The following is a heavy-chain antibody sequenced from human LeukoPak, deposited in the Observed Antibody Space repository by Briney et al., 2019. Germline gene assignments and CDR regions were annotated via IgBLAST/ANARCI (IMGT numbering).Heavy chain of an antibody. CDR1: GFTFDDYA. J-gene: IGHJ6*02. CDR3: AKGVGPIRYYYYYYGMDV. Sequence: SGGSLRLSCAASGFTFDDYAMHWVRQAPGKGLEWVSGISWNSGSIGYADSVKGRFAISRDNAKNSLYLQMNSLRAEDTALYYCAKGVGPIRYYYYYYGMDVWGQGTTVTVSS. V-gene: IGHV3-9*01. D-gene: IGHD1-26*01. CDR2: ISWNSGSI.